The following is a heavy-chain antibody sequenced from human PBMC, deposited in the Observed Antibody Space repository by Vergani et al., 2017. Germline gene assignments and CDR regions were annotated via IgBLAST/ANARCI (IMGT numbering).Heavy chain of an antibody. CDR2: IYTSGST. Sequence: QVQLQQWGAGLLKPSETLSLTCAVYGGSFSGYYWSWIRQPAGKGLEWIGRIYTSGSTNYNPSLKSRVTISVDTSKNQFSLKLSSVTAADTAVDYCARGGKWERLDYWGQGTLVTVSS. CDR3: ARGGKWERLDY. V-gene: IGHV4-59*10. J-gene: IGHJ4*02. D-gene: IGHD1-26*01. CDR1: GGSFSGYY.